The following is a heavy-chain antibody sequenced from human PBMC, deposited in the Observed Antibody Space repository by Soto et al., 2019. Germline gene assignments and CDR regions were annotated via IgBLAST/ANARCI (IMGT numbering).Heavy chain of an antibody. CDR2: IYYSGST. D-gene: IGHD1-7*01. CDR3: ARRYGTTFDS. J-gene: IGHJ4*02. CDR1: GGSISSYY. Sequence: SETLSLTCTVSGGSISSYYWSWIRQPPGKGLEWIGYIYYSGSTNYNPSLKSRVTISVDTSKNQFSLKLSSVTAADTAVYYCARRYGTTFDSWGQGTLVTIAS. V-gene: IGHV4-59*01.